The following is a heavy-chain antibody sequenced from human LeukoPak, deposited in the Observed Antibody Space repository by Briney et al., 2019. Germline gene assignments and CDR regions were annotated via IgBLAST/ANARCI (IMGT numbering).Heavy chain of an antibody. Sequence: ASVKVSYKASGYTFTSYAMNWVRQAPGQGLEWMGWISAYNGNTNYAQKLQGRVTMTTDTSTSTAYMELRSLRSDDTAVYYCARDDSRAGTYYMDVWGKGTTVTVSS. CDR3: ARDDSRAGTYYMDV. V-gene: IGHV1-18*01. D-gene: IGHD3-22*01. CDR2: ISAYNGNT. J-gene: IGHJ6*03. CDR1: GYTFTSYA.